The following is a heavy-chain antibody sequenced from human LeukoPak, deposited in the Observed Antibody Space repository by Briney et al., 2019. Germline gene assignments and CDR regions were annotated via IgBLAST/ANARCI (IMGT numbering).Heavy chain of an antibody. J-gene: IGHJ5*02. CDR2: TYYKSKWFN. CDR1: GDSVSSNTVA. D-gene: IGHD1-26*01. V-gene: IGHV6-1*01. Sequence: SQTLSLTCAISGDSVSSNTVAWNWIRQSPSRGLEWLGRTYYKSKWFNDYAVSVKSRITINPDTSKNQFSLQLNSVTPEDTAVYYCARGQWELPYNWFDPWGQGTLVTVSS. CDR3: ARGQWELPYNWFDP.